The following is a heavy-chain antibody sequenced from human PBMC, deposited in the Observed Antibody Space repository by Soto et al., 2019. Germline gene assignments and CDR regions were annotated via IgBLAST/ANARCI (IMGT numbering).Heavy chain of an antibody. CDR3: ARGETPSYGSDGPGVMMDV. CDR2: INPSGGST. J-gene: IGHJ6*04. CDR1: GYTFTSYY. V-gene: IGHV1-46*03. Sequence: QVQLVQSGAEVKKPGASVKVSCKASGYTFTSYYMHWVRQAPGQGLEWMGIINPSGGSTSYAQKFQGRVTMTRDTSTSTVYMELSSLRSEDTAVYYCARGETPSYGSDGPGVMMDVWGKGTTVTVSS. D-gene: IGHD3-10*01.